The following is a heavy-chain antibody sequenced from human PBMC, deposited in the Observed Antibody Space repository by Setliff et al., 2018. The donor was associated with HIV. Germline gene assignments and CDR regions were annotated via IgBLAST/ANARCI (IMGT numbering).Heavy chain of an antibody. V-gene: IGHV4-34*01. CDR1: HGSFSGYY. Sequence: SETLSLTCAFYHGSFSGYYWSWIRQPPGKGLEWIGEINHSGNTNYNPSLERRVTISADTSQNQFSLTLTSVTAADTAVYYCAGSSSYSFDFWGQGTLVTVSS. CDR2: INHSGNT. J-gene: IGHJ4*02. CDR3: AGSSSYSFDF. D-gene: IGHD6-13*01.